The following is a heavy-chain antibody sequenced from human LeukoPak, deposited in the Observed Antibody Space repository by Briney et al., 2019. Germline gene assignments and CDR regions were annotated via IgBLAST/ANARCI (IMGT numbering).Heavy chain of an antibody. Sequence: KPSQTLFLTCTVSGGSISSGDYYWSWIRQPPGKGLEWIGYIYYSGSTYYNPSLKSRVTISVDTSKNQFSLKLSSVTAADTAVYYCARRVRDIVLDYWGQGTLVTVSS. J-gene: IGHJ4*02. V-gene: IGHV4-30-4*01. CDR2: IYYSGST. CDR1: GGSISSGDYY. D-gene: IGHD2-8*02. CDR3: ARRVRDIVLDY.